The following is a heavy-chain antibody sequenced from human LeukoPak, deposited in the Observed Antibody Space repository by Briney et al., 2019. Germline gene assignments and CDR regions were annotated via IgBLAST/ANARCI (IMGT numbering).Heavy chain of an antibody. Sequence: SGGSLRLSCAASGFRFSNFAMSWVRQAPGKGLEWVSLIIGSSGDTLYADSVKGRYTISRDISKNRLYLQMNSLRAEDTALYYCAKDLGSSFEYVWGINRYSPSFDYWGQGTLVTVSS. V-gene: IGHV3-23*01. J-gene: IGHJ4*02. CDR3: AKDLGSSFEYVWGINRYSPSFDY. CDR2: IIGSSGDT. CDR1: GFRFSNFA. D-gene: IGHD3-16*02.